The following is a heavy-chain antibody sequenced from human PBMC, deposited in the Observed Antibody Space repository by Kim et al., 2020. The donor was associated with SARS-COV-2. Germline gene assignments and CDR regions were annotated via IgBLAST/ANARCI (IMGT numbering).Heavy chain of an antibody. J-gene: IGHJ4*02. CDR3: ARSRVMGATTPFDY. Sequence: PNVQGRVTLNWDTSTSTVYMELSSLRSEDTAVYYCARSRVMGATTPFDYWGQGTLVTVSS. D-gene: IGHD1-26*01. V-gene: IGHV1-46*01.